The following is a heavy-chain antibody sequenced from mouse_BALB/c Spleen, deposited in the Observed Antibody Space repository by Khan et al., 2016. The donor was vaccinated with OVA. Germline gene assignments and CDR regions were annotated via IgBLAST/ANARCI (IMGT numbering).Heavy chain of an antibody. V-gene: IGHV9-3-1*01. D-gene: IGHD2-13*01. Sequence: QIQLVQSGPEVKKPGETVKISCKASGYSFTNYGMNWVRQAPGKGLKWMGWINTYTGEPTYADDFKGRFAFSLETSASTAYLQINNLKNEDTATYFLASGDYWYFDFWGAGTTVTVSS. CDR2: INTYTGEP. CDR1: GYSFTNYG. CDR3: ASGDYWYFDF. J-gene: IGHJ1*01.